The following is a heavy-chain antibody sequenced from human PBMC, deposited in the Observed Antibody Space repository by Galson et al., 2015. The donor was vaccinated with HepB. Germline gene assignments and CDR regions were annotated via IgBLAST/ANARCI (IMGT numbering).Heavy chain of an antibody. D-gene: IGHD5-18*01. CDR1: GFTFSSYA. J-gene: IGHJ4*02. V-gene: IGHV3-30-3*01. CDR3: ARSDWGTGGYGSYYFDY. Sequence: SLRLSCAASGFTFSSYAMHWVRQAPGKGLEWVAVISYDGSNKYYADSVKGRFTISRDNSKNTLYLQMNSLRAEDTAVYYCARSDWGTGGYGSYYFDYWGQGTLVTVSS. CDR2: ISYDGSNK.